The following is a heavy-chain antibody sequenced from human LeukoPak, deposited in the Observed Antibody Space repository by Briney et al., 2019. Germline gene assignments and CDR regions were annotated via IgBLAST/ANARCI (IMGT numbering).Heavy chain of an antibody. CDR3: AYSSAFQQH. CDR1: GGSFSDYY. J-gene: IGHJ1*01. CDR2: INHGEST. V-gene: IGHV4-34*01. Sequence: SETLSLTCAVYGGSFSDYYCSWIRQPPGKGLEWVGEINHGESTNYSPSLKSRVTLSADTSKKQCSLKLSSVTAADTAVYYCAYSSAFQQHCGQGTLVTVSS. D-gene: IGHD3-22*01.